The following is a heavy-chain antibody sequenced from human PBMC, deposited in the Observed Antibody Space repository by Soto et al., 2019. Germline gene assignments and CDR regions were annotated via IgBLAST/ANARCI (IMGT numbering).Heavy chain of an antibody. D-gene: IGHD4-17*01. CDR3: ARGLFYGDYFWWFDT. CDR2: INHSGST. V-gene: IGHV4-34*01. CDR1: GGSFSGYY. J-gene: IGHJ5*02. Sequence: SETLSLTCAVYGGSFSGYYWSWIRQPPGKGLEWIGEINHSGSTNYNPSLKSRVTISVDTSKNQFSLKLSSVTAADTAVYYCARGLFYGDYFWWFDTWGQGTLVTVSS.